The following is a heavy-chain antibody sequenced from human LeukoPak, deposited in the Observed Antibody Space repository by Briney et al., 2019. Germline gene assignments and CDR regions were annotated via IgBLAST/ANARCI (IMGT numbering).Heavy chain of an antibody. CDR1: GGSFSGYC. D-gene: IGHD2-2*01. CDR2: INHSGST. Sequence: PSETLSLTCAVYGGSFSGYCWSWIRQPPGKGLEWIGEINHSGSTNYNPSLKSRVTISVDTSKNQFSLKLSSVTAADTAVYYCARRKRSGGRSTSCLLNWFDPWGQGTLVTVSS. CDR3: ARRKRSGGRSTSCLLNWFDP. V-gene: IGHV4-34*01. J-gene: IGHJ5*02.